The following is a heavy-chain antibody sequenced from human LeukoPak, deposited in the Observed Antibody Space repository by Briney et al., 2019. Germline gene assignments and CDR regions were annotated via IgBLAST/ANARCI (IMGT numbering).Heavy chain of an antibody. CDR1: GFTFSSYS. D-gene: IGHD6-19*01. V-gene: IGHV3-21*01. CDR2: ISSSSSYI. J-gene: IGHJ4*02. CDR3: ARDKYSSGWYGDY. Sequence: GGSLRLSCAASGFTFSSYSMTWVRQAPGKGLEWVSPISSSSSYIYYADSVKGRFTISRDNAKNSLYLQMNSLRAEDTAVYYCARDKYSSGWYGDYWGQGTLVTVSS.